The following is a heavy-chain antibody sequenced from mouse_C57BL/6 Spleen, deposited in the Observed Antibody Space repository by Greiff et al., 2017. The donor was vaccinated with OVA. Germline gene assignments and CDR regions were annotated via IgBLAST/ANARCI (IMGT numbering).Heavy chain of an antibody. J-gene: IGHJ3*01. CDR2: IYPGSGST. CDR3: ARIYDGYPAWFAD. Sequence: QVQLQQSGAELVKPGASVKMSCKASGYTFTSYWITWVKQRPGQGLEWIGDIYPGSGSTNYNEKFKSKATLTVDTSSSTAYMQLSSLTSEDSAVYYCARIYDGYPAWFADWGQGTLVTVSA. D-gene: IGHD2-3*01. V-gene: IGHV1-55*01. CDR1: GYTFTSYW.